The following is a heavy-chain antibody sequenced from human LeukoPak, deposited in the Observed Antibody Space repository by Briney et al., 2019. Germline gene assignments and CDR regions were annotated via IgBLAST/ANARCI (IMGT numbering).Heavy chain of an antibody. Sequence: ASVKVSCKASGYTFTSYGISWVRQAPGQGLEWMGWISPTSGDTRYAQNFQGRVAMTRDTSISTAYMELSRLRSDDTAVYFCVRDGLNWNYDYWGQGTLVAVSS. J-gene: IGHJ4*02. D-gene: IGHD1-7*01. CDR1: GYTFTSYG. CDR3: VRDGLNWNYDY. CDR2: ISPTSGDT. V-gene: IGHV1-2*02.